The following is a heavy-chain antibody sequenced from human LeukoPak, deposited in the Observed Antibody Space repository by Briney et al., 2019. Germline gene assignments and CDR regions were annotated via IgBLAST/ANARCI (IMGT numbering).Heavy chain of an antibody. Sequence: GGSLRLSCAASGFTFSSYTMNWVRQAPGKGLEWVSSISSTSSYIFYADSVKGRFTISRDNAKTSLYLQMNSLRAEDTAVYYCARLGRLLWFGETEFDYWGQGTLVTVSS. CDR2: ISSTSSYI. CDR1: GFTFSSYT. D-gene: IGHD3-10*01. J-gene: IGHJ4*02. V-gene: IGHV3-21*06. CDR3: ARLGRLLWFGETEFDY.